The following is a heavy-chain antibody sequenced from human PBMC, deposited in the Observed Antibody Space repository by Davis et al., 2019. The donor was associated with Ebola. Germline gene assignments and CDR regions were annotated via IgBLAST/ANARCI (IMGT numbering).Heavy chain of an antibody. Sequence: PGGSLRLSCAASGFTFSSAWMRWVRQAPGKGLEWVGRIKSKTDGGTTDYAAAVKGRFTISRDDSKNTVYLQMNSLRVEDTALYYCVQGTTSCHVWGQGTLVTVSS. CDR2: IKSKTDGGTT. CDR3: VQGTTSCHV. D-gene: IGHD2-2*01. V-gene: IGHV3-15*01. J-gene: IGHJ4*02. CDR1: GFTFSSAW.